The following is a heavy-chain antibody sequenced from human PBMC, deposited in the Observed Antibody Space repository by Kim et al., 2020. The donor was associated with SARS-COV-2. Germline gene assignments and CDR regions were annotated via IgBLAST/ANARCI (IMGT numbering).Heavy chain of an antibody. J-gene: IGHJ4*02. Sequence: ADSVKGRFTISRDNSKNTLYLQMNSLRAEDTAVYYCAKKGITIFRVVDYWGQGTLVTVSS. CDR3: AKKGITIFRVVDY. D-gene: IGHD3-3*01. V-gene: IGHV3-23*01.